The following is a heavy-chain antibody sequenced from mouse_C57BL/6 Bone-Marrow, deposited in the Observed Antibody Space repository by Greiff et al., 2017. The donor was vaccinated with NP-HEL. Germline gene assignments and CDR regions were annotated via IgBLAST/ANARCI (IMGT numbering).Heavy chain of an antibody. CDR2: IYPTDSGT. D-gene: IGHD3-2*02. CDR1: GYTFTSYW. J-gene: IGHJ2*01. V-gene: IGHV1-61*01. Sequence: QVQLQQPGAELVRPGSSVKLSCKASGYTFTSYWMDWVKQRPGQGLEWIGKIYPTDSGTHYNQKFKGKATLTVDKSSSTAYMQLSSLTSEDSAVYYCARERTAQAFFDYWGQGTTLTVSS. CDR3: ARERTAQAFFDY.